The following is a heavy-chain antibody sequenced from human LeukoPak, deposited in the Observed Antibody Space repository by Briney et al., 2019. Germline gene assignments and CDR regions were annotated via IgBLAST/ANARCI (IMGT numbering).Heavy chain of an antibody. J-gene: IGHJ4*02. D-gene: IGHD5/OR15-5a*01. V-gene: IGHV3-30*02. CDR3: AKDVHDGGGIVDY. CDR1: GFTFINYG. CDR2: IGHDGTNK. Sequence: PGGSLRLSCAASGFTFINYGIHWVRQAPGKGLEWVAFIGHDGTNKYYADSVKGRFTISRDNSKNTLYLQMNSLRAEDTAVYYCAKDVHDGGGIVDYWGQGTLVTVSS.